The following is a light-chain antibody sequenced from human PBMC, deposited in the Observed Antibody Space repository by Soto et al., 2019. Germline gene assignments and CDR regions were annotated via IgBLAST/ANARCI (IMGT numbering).Light chain of an antibody. CDR1: SADIGAFNY. Sequence: QSALTQPASVSGSPGQSITMSCAGTSADIGAFNYVSWYQHHPDKVPKLLIYDVSNRPSGVSTRFSASKSANTASLTISGLQADDEDDYYCSSYSTTSALVFGGRTQLTVL. V-gene: IGLV2-14*01. CDR2: DVS. CDR3: SSYSTTSALV. J-gene: IGLJ7*01.